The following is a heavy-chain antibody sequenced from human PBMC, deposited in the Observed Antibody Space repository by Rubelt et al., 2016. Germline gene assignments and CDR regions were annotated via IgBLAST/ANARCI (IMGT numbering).Heavy chain of an antibody. CDR3: ARLDCSGGSCYSNGDYYFDY. V-gene: IGHV4-34*01. Sequence: NPSLKSRVTISVDTSKNQFSLKLSSVTAADTAVYYCARLDCSGGSCYSNGDYYFDYWGQGTLVTVSS. J-gene: IGHJ4*02. D-gene: IGHD2-15*01.